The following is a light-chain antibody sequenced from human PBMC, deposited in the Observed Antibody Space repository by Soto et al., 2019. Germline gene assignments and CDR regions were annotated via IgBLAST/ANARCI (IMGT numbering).Light chain of an antibody. J-gene: IGKJ1*01. CDR1: QSISSY. CDR2: AAS. CDR3: QQSYSTPWT. Sequence: TQSPSSLSASVGDRVTITCRASQSISSYLNWYQQKPGKAPKLLIYAASSLQSGVPSRFSGSGSGTDFTLTVSSLQPEDFATYYCQQSYSTPWTVGQGAKVVIK. V-gene: IGKV1-39*01.